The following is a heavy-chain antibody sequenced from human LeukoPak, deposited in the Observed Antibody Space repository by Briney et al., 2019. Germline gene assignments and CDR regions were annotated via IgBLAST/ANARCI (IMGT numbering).Heavy chain of an antibody. CDR3: AKATPQWRGGSYYFDY. J-gene: IGHJ4*02. Sequence: GGSLRLSCAASGFTVSSNYMSWVRQAPGKGLEWVSVIYSGGSTYYADSVKGRFTISRDNSKNTQYLQMNSLRAEDTAVYYCAKATPQWRGGSYYFDYWGQGTLVTVSS. V-gene: IGHV3-53*01. CDR1: GFTVSSNY. D-gene: IGHD6-19*01. CDR2: IYSGGST.